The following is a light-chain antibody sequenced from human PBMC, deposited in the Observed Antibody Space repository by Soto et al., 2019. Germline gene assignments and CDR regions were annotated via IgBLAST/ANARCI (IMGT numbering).Light chain of an antibody. CDR1: QSISTY. Sequence: DIQMTQSPSSLSVSIGDRVTITCRASQSISTYLNWYEQKPGKAPNLLIYGASTLQSGVPSRFSGGGSGTYFTLTISGLQPEDFGSYYCRQSYTSPVTFGGGTKVEIK. CDR2: GAS. CDR3: RQSYTSPVT. J-gene: IGKJ4*01. V-gene: IGKV1-39*01.